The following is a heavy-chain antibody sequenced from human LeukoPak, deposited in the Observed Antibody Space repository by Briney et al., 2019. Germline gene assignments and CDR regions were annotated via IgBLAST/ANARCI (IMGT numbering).Heavy chain of an antibody. CDR1: GFTFSSYS. Sequence: PGGSLRLSCAASGFTFSSYSMNWVCQAPGKGLEWVSSISSSSSYIYYADSVKGRFTISRDNAKNSLYLQMNSLRAEDTAVYYCARGPSGYHYSYYMDVWGKGTTVTVSS. CDR3: ARGPSGYHYSYYMDV. J-gene: IGHJ6*03. D-gene: IGHD3-22*01. V-gene: IGHV3-21*01. CDR2: ISSSSSYI.